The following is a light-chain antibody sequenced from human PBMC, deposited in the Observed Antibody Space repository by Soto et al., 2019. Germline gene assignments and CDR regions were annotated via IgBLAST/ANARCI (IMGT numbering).Light chain of an antibody. CDR3: QQYNNWPPL. CDR2: GVS. V-gene: IGKV3-11*01. J-gene: IGKJ5*01. CDR1: RSVGAY. Sequence: VLAQSPGTLSLSPGERATLSCRASRSVGAYLAWYQQSPGLAPRLLVYGVSSRATGIPDRFSGSGSGTDFTLTISSLEPEDFAVYYCQQYNNWPPLFGQGTRLAIK.